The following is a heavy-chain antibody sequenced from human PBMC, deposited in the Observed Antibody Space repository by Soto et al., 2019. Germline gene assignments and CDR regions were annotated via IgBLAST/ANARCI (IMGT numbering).Heavy chain of an antibody. Sequence: GGSLRLSCAASGFTFSSYGMHWVRQAPGKGLEWVAVIWYDGSNKYYADSVKGRFTISRDNSKNTLYLQMNSLRAEDTAVYYCARDGLYSSSWELYYYYGMDVWGQGTTVTVSS. CDR2: IWYDGSNK. CDR1: GFTFSSYG. CDR3: ARDGLYSSSWELYYYYGMDV. V-gene: IGHV3-33*01. D-gene: IGHD6-13*01. J-gene: IGHJ6*02.